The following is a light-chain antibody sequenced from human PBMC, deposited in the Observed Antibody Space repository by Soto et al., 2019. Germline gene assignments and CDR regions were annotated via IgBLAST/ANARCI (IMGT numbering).Light chain of an antibody. CDR1: SSDVGGYNY. V-gene: IGLV2-8*01. Sequence: QSALTQPPSASGSPGQSVTISCTGTSSDVGGYNYVSWYQQHPGKAPKLMIYEVSKRPSGVPDRFSGSKSGNTASLTVSGLQAEDEADYYCSSYPGSNQVVFGGGTKLTVL. CDR2: EVS. J-gene: IGLJ2*01. CDR3: SSYPGSNQVV.